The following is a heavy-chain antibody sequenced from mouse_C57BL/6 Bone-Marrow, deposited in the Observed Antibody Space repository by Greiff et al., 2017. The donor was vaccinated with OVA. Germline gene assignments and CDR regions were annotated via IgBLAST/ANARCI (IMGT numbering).Heavy chain of an antibody. Sequence: EVKLVESGGGLVKPGGSLKLSCAASGFTFSSYALSWVRQTPEKRLEWVATISDGGSYTYYPDNVKGRFPISRDNAKNNLYLQMSHLKSEDTAMYYCARAYYSNLYWYFDVWGTGTTVTVSS. D-gene: IGHD2-5*01. CDR2: ISDGGSYT. J-gene: IGHJ1*03. CDR3: ARAYYSNLYWYFDV. V-gene: IGHV5-4*03. CDR1: GFTFSSYA.